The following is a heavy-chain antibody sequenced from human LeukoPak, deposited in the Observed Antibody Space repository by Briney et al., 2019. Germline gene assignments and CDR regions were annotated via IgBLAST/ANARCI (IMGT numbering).Heavy chain of an antibody. CDR2: INPNSGGT. D-gene: IGHD6-13*01. CDR3: ARDIPYSSSYNYFDY. Sequence: GASVKVSCKASGYTFTGYYMHWVRQAPGQGLEWMGWINPNSGGTNYAQKFQGRVTMTRDTSISTAYMELSRLRSDDTAVYCCARDIPYSSSYNYFDYWGQGTLVTVSS. CDR1: GYTFTGYY. J-gene: IGHJ4*02. V-gene: IGHV1-2*02.